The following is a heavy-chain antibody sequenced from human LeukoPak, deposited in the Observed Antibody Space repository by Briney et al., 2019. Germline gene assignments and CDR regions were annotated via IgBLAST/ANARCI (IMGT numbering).Heavy chain of an antibody. J-gene: IGHJ5*02. CDR1: GGSFSGYY. CDR2: INHSGST. Sequence: SETLSLTCAVYGGSFSGYYWSWIRQPPGKGLEWIGEINHSGSTNYNPSLKSRVTILVDTSKNQFSLKLSSVTAADMAVYYCASHSSSTGANWFDPWGQGILVTVSS. CDR3: ASHSSSTGANWFDP. V-gene: IGHV4-34*01. D-gene: IGHD6-13*01.